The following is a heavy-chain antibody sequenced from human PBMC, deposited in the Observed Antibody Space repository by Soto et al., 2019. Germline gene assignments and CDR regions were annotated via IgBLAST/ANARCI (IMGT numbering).Heavy chain of an antibody. CDR3: ARLGGYYQALDS. J-gene: IGHJ4*02. V-gene: IGHV4-59*08. Sequence: QVQLQESGPGLVKPSETLSLPCTVSGGSINNYYWSWIRQPPGKGLEFIGYIYYAGSTTYNPSLKRRVTITVDTSKNHFSLKLTSVTAADTAVYYCARLGGYYQALDSWCQGTLLTVSS. CDR1: GGSINNYY. D-gene: IGHD3-22*01. CDR2: IYYAGST.